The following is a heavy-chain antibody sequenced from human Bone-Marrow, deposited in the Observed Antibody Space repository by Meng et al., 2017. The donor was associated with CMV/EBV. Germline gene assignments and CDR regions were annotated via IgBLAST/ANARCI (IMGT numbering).Heavy chain of an antibody. Sequence: GGSLRLSCAASGFTFSSYAMHWVRQAPGKGLEYVSAISSNGGSTYYADSVKGRFTISRDNSKNTLYLQMGSLRAEDMAVYYCSRGEYQLLPYYYYYGTDVWGQGTTVTVSS. CDR1: GFTFSSYA. CDR2: ISSNGGST. D-gene: IGHD2-2*01. J-gene: IGHJ6*02. CDR3: SRGEYQLLPYYYYYGTDV. V-gene: IGHV3-64*02.